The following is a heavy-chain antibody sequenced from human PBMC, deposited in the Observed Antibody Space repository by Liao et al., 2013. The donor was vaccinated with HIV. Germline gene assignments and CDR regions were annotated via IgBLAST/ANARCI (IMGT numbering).Heavy chain of an antibody. CDR1: GVSISSDY. J-gene: IGHJ4*02. V-gene: IGHV4-4*07. CDR2: IYNSGST. D-gene: IGHD3-10*01. Sequence: QVQLQESGPGLVKPSETLSLTCTVSGVSISSDYWSWIRQPAGKGLEWIGRIYNSGSTNYKSSLESRVSMSVDTSKNQFSLKLNFVTAADTAVYYCARGGYGSGTSRYFDFWGQGILVTVSS. CDR3: ARGGYGSGTSRYFDF.